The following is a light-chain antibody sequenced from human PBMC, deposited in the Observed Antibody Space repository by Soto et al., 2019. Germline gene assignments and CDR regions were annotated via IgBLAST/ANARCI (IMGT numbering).Light chain of an antibody. J-gene: IGKJ2*01. CDR3: QQSLITPPT. CDR1: HNIVTY. V-gene: IGKV1-39*01. CDR2: EAS. Sequence: DIHMAQSPPSLSASVGDRVTITCRASHNIVTYLNWYQQKAGKAPSLLIYEASHLQSGVPFRFFGSGSGTDFTLTIDNLQHEDSATYYCQQSLITPPTFGPGTKLEIK.